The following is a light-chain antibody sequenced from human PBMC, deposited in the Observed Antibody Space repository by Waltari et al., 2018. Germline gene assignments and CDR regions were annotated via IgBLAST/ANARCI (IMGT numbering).Light chain of an antibody. CDR3: QQRSNWLT. CDR2: GAS. Sequence: EIVLTQSPATLSLSPGERATLSCRASQSISDYLAWYQQKPGQPPRLLIYGASKRATGIPGRFSGSGSWTDFTLTITSLEPEDFAVYFCQQRSNWLTFGGGTKVEIK. CDR1: QSISDY. V-gene: IGKV3-11*01. J-gene: IGKJ4*01.